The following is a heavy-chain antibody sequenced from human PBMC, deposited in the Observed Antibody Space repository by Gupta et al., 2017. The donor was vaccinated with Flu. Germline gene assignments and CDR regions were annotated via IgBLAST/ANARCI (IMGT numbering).Heavy chain of an antibody. CDR3: SRGSRVVVHGEEDACDL. J-gene: IGHJ3*01. CDR2: IYYSGST. D-gene: IGHD2-15*01. V-gene: IGHV4-39*01. CDR1: SGVYD. Sequence: SGVYDWVWIRQPPGKGLEWIASIYYSGSTDDNPSLKSRVTIYVDTAKNQVSLKLRYVYDADTAVYYWSRGSRVVVHGEEDACDLWFQGTLPTVS.